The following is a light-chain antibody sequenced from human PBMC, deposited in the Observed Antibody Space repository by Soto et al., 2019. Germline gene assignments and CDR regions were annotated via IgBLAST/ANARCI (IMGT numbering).Light chain of an antibody. J-gene: IGLJ1*01. CDR1: SGDVGTHNY. V-gene: IGLV2-14*01. Sequence: QSVLTQPASVSGSPGQSITISCTGASGDVGTHNYVSWYQQHPGKAPKLMIYGVTIRPSGISNRFSGSKSGNTASLTISGLQAEDEADYYCSSYTSGSTLIVFGTGTKLTV. CDR2: GVT. CDR3: SSYTSGSTLIV.